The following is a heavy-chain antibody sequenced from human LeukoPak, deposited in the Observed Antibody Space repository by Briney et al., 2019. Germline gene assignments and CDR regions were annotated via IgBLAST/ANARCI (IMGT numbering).Heavy chain of an antibody. Sequence: PETLSLTCTVSGGSISSSSFYCGWIRQPPGKGLEWIGSIYYSGNTYYNPSLKSRVSISVDTSKNQFSLKLSSVTAADTTVYYCARHPGRLFDYWGQGTLVTVSS. CDR2: IYYSGNT. V-gene: IGHV4-39*01. CDR3: ARHPGRLFDY. CDR1: GGSISSSSFY. J-gene: IGHJ4*02.